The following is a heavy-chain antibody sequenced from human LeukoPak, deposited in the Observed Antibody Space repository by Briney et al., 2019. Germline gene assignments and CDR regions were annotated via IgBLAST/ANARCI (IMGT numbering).Heavy chain of an antibody. Sequence: PSETLSLTCAVYGGSFSGYYWSWIRQPPGKGLEWIGEINHSGSTNYNPSLKSRVTISVDTSKNQFSLKLSSVTAADTAVYYCARGCSGGSCYPAHLDYWGEGNLVTVSS. D-gene: IGHD2-15*01. CDR2: INHSGST. V-gene: IGHV4-34*01. CDR3: ARGCSGGSCYPAHLDY. J-gene: IGHJ4*02. CDR1: GGSFSGYY.